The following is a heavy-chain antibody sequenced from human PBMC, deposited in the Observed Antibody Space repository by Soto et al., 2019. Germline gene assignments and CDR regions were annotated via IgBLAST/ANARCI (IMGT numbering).Heavy chain of an antibody. V-gene: IGHV3-66*01. CDR1: GLTVSDNY. J-gene: IGHJ6*02. Sequence: EVQLVESGGGLVQPGGSLRLSCSASGLTVSDNYMSWVRQAPGKGLEWVSILRAGGNTYYTDSVKGRFTISRDNSKNTLYLQMNSLRAEDTAVYYCERASGGDILGFYYGMDVWGQGTTVNVSS. CDR2: LRAGGNT. CDR3: ERASGGDILGFYYGMDV. D-gene: IGHD5-12*01.